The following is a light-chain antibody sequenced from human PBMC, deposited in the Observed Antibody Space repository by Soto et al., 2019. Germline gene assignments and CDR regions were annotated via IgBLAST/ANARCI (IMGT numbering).Light chain of an antibody. Sequence: EIAMTQSPATLSVSPGERATLSCRASQSVHSNLAWYQQKPGQAPRLLIYGASTRATGIPARFSGSGSGTEFTVTISSLQSEDFAVYYCQQYNNWPLTFVGGTKVEIK. CDR1: QSVHSN. V-gene: IGKV3-15*01. CDR2: GAS. CDR3: QQYNNWPLT. J-gene: IGKJ4*01.